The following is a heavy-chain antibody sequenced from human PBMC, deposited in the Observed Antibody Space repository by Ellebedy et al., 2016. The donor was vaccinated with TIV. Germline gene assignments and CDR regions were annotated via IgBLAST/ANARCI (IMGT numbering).Heavy chain of an antibody. V-gene: IGHV4-34*01. CDR3: VSSVSMDAFDL. CDR2: VNHRGST. CDR1: GGSFSGHS. D-gene: IGHD5/OR15-5a*01. Sequence: SETLSLTCAVNGGSFSGHSWSWIRQPPGKGLEWIGEVNHRGSTSYNRSLRSRVTISIDTSNYQLSLKLRSVTAADTSVYYCVSSVSMDAFDLWGQGTMVTVSS. J-gene: IGHJ3*01.